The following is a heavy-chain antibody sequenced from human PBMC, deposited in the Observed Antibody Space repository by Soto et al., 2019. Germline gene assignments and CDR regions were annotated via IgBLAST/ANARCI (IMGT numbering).Heavy chain of an antibody. CDR2: IYYSGST. V-gene: IGHV4-30-4*01. D-gene: IGHD5-12*01. CDR3: ARRIDGYNLSYGMDV. Sequence: SETLSLTCTVSGGSISSGHYYWSWIRQTPGKGKEWIGYIYYSGSTYYKPSLKSRVAISVDTSKNQFALKLSSVTAADTSVYYCARRIDGYNLSYGMDVCGQGTTVTVSS. J-gene: IGHJ6*02. CDR1: GGSISSGHYY.